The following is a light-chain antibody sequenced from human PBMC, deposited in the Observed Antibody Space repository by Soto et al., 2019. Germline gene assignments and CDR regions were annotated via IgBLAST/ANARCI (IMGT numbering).Light chain of an antibody. Sequence: QSVLTQPPSASGSPGQSVTISCTGTSSDVGGYNYVSWYQQHPGEAPKLMIYEVSKRPSGVPDRFSGSKSGNTASLTVSGLQAEDEADYYCSSYAGNNNLVFGGGTKLTVL. V-gene: IGLV2-8*01. J-gene: IGLJ2*01. CDR1: SSDVGGYNY. CDR3: SSYAGNNNLV. CDR2: EVS.